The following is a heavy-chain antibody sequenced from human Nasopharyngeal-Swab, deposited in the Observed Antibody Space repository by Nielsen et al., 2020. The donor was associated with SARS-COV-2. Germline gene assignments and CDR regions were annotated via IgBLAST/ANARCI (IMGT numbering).Heavy chain of an antibody. CDR3: ASPVEMSTT. V-gene: IGHV1-69*02. CDR2: IIPILGIP. J-gene: IGHJ5*02. D-gene: IGHD5-24*01. Sequence: WVRQAPGQGLEWMGRIIPILGIPNYAQKFQGRLTITADTSTTAAYMELSSLRSDDTAVYYCASPVEMSTTWGQGTLVTVSS.